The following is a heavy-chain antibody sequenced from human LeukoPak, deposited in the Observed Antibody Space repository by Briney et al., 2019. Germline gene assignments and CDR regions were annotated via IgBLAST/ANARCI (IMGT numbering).Heavy chain of an antibody. CDR1: VFTFSSYV. J-gene: IGHJ4*02. CDR3: ARVLYGSGSFPFDY. CDR2: ISYDGSHK. Sequence: GGSLRHSCAAPVFTFSSYVMHWVCQAPGKGVEWVAVISYDGSHKSYADSVKGRFTISRDNSKNTLYLQMNSLRAEDTAVYYCARVLYGSGSFPFDYWGQGTLVTVSS. D-gene: IGHD3-10*01. V-gene: IGHV3-30-3*01.